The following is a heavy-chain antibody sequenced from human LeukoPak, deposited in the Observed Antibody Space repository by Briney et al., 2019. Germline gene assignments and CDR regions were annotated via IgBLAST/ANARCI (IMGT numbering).Heavy chain of an antibody. V-gene: IGHV3-53*01. CDR2: LYSGGTT. CDR1: GFTVSSNY. CDR3: AREFSGCDY. Sequence: GGSLRLSCAVSGFTVSSNYMTWVRQAPGKGLEWVSVLYSGGTTYYADSVKGRFTISRDNSKNTLYPQMNSLRPEDTAVYYCAREFSGCDYWGQGTLVTVSS. D-gene: IGHD6-19*01. J-gene: IGHJ4*02.